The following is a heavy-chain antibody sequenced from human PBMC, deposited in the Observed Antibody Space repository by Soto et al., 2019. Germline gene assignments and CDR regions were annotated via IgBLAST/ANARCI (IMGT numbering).Heavy chain of an antibody. CDR3: ARLPTNRFDI. J-gene: IGHJ3*02. CDR1: GGSISPYY. CDR2: IYSSGST. V-gene: IGHV4-59*08. Sequence: SETLSLTCTVAGGSISPYYWSWIRQPPGKGLECIGYIYSSGSTNYNPSLKSRVTISVDTSKNQFSLKLTSVTAADTAVYYCARLPTNRFDIWGQGTMVTVSS.